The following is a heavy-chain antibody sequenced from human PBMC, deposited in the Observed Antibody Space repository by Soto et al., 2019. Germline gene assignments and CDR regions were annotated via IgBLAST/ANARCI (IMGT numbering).Heavy chain of an antibody. CDR1: GGTFSSYA. D-gene: IGHD3-22*01. Sequence: GASVKVSCKASGGTFSSYAMSWGRQAPGQGLDWMGGIIPIFGTANYAQKFQGRVTITADESTSTAYMELRSLRSDDTAVYYCARDGYYYDSSRSFDYWGQGTLVTVSS. J-gene: IGHJ4*02. CDR2: IIPIFGTA. V-gene: IGHV1-69*13. CDR3: ARDGYYYDSSRSFDY.